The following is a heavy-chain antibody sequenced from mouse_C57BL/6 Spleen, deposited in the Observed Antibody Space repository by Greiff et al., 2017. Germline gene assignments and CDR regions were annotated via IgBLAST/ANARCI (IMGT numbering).Heavy chain of an antibody. V-gene: IGHV5-17*01. CDR3: ASFYFDY. Sequence: EVQVVASGGGLVKPGGSLKLSCAASGFTFSDYGMHWVRQAPEKGLEWVAYISSGSSTIYYADTVKGRFTISRDNAKNTLFLQMTSLRSEETAMYYCASFYFDYWGQGTTLTVSS. J-gene: IGHJ2*01. CDR1: GFTFSDYG. CDR2: ISSGSSTI.